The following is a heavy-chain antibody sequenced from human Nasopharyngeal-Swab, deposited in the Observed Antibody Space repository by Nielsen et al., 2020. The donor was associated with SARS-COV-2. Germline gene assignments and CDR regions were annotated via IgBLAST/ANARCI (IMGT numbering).Heavy chain of an antibody. J-gene: IGHJ6*02. CDR2: IGTVGDT. V-gene: IGHV3-13*01. CDR1: GFTFSSYD. CDR3: ARDLPPLYYYYYGMDV. Sequence: GGSLRLSCAASGFTFSSYDMHWVRQVTGKGLEWVSVIGTVGDTYYPGSVKGRFTISRDNAKNTLYLQMNSLRAEDTAVYYCARDLPPLYYYYYGMDVWGQGTTVTVSS.